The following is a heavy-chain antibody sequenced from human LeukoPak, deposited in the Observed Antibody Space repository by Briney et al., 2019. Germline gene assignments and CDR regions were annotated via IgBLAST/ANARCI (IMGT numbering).Heavy chain of an antibody. CDR2: IYHSGSA. D-gene: IGHD2-21*02. CDR1: GYSISSTYY. J-gene: IGHJ6*03. Sequence: PSETLSLTCTVSGYSISSTYYWGWIRQPPGKGLEWIGSIYHSGSAYYNPSLESRVTISVDTSKNQFSLKLSSVTAADTAVYYCARGARGDSDYYYYYYYMDVWGKGTTVTVSS. V-gene: IGHV4-38-2*02. CDR3: ARGARGDSDYYYYYYYMDV.